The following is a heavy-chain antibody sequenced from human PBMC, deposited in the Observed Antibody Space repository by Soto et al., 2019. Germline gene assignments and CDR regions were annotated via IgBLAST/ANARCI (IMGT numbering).Heavy chain of an antibody. Sequence: GSVKVSCKASGYTFTSYDISWVRQATGQGLEWMGWMNPNNGNTDYAPKFQGRVTMTMNTSIGTAYMELSSLRSEDTAVYYCARSPRNYYALGSYSYFRHWGQGTLVTVSS. CDR2: MNPNNGNT. CDR1: GYTFTSYD. V-gene: IGHV1-8*01. CDR3: ARSPRNYYALGSYSYFRH. J-gene: IGHJ1*01. D-gene: IGHD3-10*01.